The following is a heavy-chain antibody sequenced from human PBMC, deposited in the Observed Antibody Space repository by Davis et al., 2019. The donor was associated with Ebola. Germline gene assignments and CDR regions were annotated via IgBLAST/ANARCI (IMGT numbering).Heavy chain of an antibody. J-gene: IGHJ6*02. V-gene: IGHV3-21*01. Sequence: GESLKISCAASGFTFSSYSMNWVRQAPGKGLEWVSSISSSSSYIYYADSVKGRFTISRDNAKNSLYLQMNSLRAEDTAVYYCARDRNYDFWTYGMDVWGQGTTVTVSS. CDR1: GFTFSSYS. D-gene: IGHD3-3*01. CDR3: ARDRNYDFWTYGMDV. CDR2: ISSSSSYI.